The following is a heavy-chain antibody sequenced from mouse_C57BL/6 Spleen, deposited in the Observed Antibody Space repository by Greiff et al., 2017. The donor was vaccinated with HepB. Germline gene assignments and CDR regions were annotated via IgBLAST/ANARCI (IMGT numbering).Heavy chain of an antibody. D-gene: IGHD3-1*01. CDR3: ARGANWSAY. J-gene: IGHJ3*01. CDR1: GYTFTSYW. Sequence: QVQLQQPGAELVKPGASVKLSCKASGYTFTSYWMHWVKQRPGQGLEWIGMIHPNSGSTNYNEKFKSKATLTVDKSSSTAYMQLSRLTSEDSAVYYCARGANWSAYWGQGTLVTVSA. V-gene: IGHV1-64*01. CDR2: IHPNSGST.